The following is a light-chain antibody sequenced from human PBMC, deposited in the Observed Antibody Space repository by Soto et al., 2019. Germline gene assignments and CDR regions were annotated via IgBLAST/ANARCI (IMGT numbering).Light chain of an antibody. CDR3: SSYTSSSTLL. CDR1: SSDVGGYNY. V-gene: IGLV2-14*01. J-gene: IGLJ2*01. Sequence: QSALTQPASVSGSPGQSITISCTGTSSDVGGYNYVSWYPQHPGKAPKLMIYEVSNRPSGVSNRFSGSKSGNTASLTISGVQAEYEADYYCSSYTSSSTLLFGGGTKLTLL. CDR2: EVS.